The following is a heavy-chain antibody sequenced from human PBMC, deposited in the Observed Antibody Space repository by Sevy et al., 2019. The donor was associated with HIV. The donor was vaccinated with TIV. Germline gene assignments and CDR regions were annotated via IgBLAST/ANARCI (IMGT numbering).Heavy chain of an antibody. CDR2: ISYHGRDK. V-gene: IGHV3-30*18. D-gene: IGHD3-9*01. J-gene: IGHJ6*02. CDR1: GISFTTSG. CDR3: AKDFTGYNGIDV. Sequence: GGSLRLSCVVSGISFTTSGMHWVRQAPGKGLEWVAVISYHGRDKFYAESVKGRSTISRDNSKNMLYLQMNSLRAEVTAVYYCAKDFTGYNGIDVRGQGTMVTVSS.